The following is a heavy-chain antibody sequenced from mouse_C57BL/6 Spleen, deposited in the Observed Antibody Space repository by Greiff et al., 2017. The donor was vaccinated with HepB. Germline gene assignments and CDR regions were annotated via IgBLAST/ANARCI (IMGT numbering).Heavy chain of an antibody. Sequence: VQLQQPGAELVMPGASVKLSCKASGYTFTSYWMHWVKQRPGQGLEWIGEIDPSDSYTNYNQKFKGKSTLTVDKSSSTAYMQLSSLTSEDSAVYYCARKAYYSNYKAMDYWGQGTSVTVSS. CDR3: ARKAYYSNYKAMDY. J-gene: IGHJ4*01. D-gene: IGHD2-5*01. CDR2: IDPSDSYT. V-gene: IGHV1-69*01. CDR1: GYTFTSYW.